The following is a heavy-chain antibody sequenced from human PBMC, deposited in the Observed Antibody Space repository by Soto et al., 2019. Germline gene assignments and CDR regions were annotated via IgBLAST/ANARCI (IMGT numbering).Heavy chain of an antibody. Sequence: QVQLQESGPGLVKPSQTLSLTCTVSGYSISNGGYYWSWIRQRPGEGLEWLGYIYYSGSTYYNPSLKSRPSISVDTSKNQFSLKVNSVTSADTTVYYCARTTDAFDIWGQGTMFTVSS. CDR2: IYYSGST. CDR1: GYSISNGGYY. D-gene: IGHD1-1*01. V-gene: IGHV4-31*03. J-gene: IGHJ3*02. CDR3: ARTTDAFDI.